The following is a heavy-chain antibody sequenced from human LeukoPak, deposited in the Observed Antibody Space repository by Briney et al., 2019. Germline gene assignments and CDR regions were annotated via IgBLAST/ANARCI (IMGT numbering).Heavy chain of an antibody. D-gene: IGHD3-10*01. Sequence: ASVKVSCKASGYTFTGYCMHWVRQAPGQGLEWMGWINPNSGGTNYAQKFQGRVTMTRDTSISTAYMELSRLRSDDTAVYYCARAVNYGSANDYWGQGTLVTVSS. V-gene: IGHV1-2*02. CDR3: ARAVNYGSANDY. J-gene: IGHJ4*02. CDR1: GYTFTGYC. CDR2: INPNSGGT.